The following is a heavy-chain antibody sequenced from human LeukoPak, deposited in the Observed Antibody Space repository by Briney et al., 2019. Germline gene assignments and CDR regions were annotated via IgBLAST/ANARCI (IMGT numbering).Heavy chain of an antibody. CDR2: IIPIFGTA. CDR1: GGTFSSYA. V-gene: IGHV1-69*05. D-gene: IGHD2-2*01. Sequence: SVKVSCKASGGTFSSYAISWVRQAPGQGLEWMGGIIPIFGTANYAQKFQGRVTITTDESTSTAYMELSSLRSEDTAVYYCARNYLGSLGYCSSTSCYGMFDPWGQGTLVTASS. J-gene: IGHJ5*02. CDR3: ARNYLGSLGYCSSTSCYGMFDP.